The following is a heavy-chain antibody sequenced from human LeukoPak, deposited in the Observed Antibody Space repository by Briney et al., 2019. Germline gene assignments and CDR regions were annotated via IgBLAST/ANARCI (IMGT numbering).Heavy chain of an antibody. CDR3: ARDHDVPAAARGYYYYGMDV. V-gene: IGHV3-33*01. CDR1: GFTFSSYG. CDR2: IWYDGSNK. D-gene: IGHD2-2*01. J-gene: IGHJ6*02. Sequence: GGSLRLSCAASGFTFSSYGTHWVRQAPGKGLEWVAVIWYDGSNKYYADSVKGRFTISRDNSKNTPYLQMNSLRAEDTAVYYCARDHDVPAAARGYYYYGMDVWGQGTTVTVSS.